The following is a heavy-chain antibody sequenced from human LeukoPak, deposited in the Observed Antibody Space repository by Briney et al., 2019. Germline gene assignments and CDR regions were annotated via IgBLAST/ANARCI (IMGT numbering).Heavy chain of an antibody. Sequence: SETLSLTCAVYGGSFSGWWSWIRQPPGKGLEWIGEIHHSGGTKYNPSLKSRDTISVDTSKKQISLKMASVTAADTAIYYCARHNGWAFDIWGQGTVVTVSS. CDR2: IHHSGGT. J-gene: IGHJ3*02. CDR3: ARHNGWAFDI. D-gene: IGHD2-15*01. V-gene: IGHV4-34*01. CDR1: GGSFSGW.